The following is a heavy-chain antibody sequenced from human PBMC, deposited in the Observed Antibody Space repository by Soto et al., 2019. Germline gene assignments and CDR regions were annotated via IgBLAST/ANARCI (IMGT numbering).Heavy chain of an antibody. D-gene: IGHD5-12*01. Sequence: TSETQSLTYSVSCGYIEVGGGYWSWIRQPPGKGLEWVATIYYSGTTYYNPSLKSRLTISLDTSRNQFSLDLTSVTAADTAVYYCARLAYSHYSTWGQGTLVTGSS. CDR3: ARLAYSHYST. CDR2: IYYSGTT. V-gene: IGHV4-39*01. CDR1: CGYIEVGGGY. J-gene: IGHJ4*02.